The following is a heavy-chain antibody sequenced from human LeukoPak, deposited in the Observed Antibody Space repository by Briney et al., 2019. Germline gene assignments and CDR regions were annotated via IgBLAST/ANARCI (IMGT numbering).Heavy chain of an antibody. V-gene: IGHV1-69*04. Sequence: SVKVSCKASGGTLSSYTISWVRQAPGEGLEWMGRITPILGIANYAQNLQGRVTLTEDKTTSTAYMELSSLRSEDTAVYYCARDLMVATRHNWFDPWGQGTLVTVSS. CDR3: ARDLMVATRHNWFDP. D-gene: IGHD5-12*01. CDR1: GGTLSSYT. J-gene: IGHJ5*02. CDR2: ITPILGIA.